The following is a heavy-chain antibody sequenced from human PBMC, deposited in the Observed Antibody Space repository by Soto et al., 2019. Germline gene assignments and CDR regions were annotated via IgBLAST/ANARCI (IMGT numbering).Heavy chain of an antibody. CDR2: FYYTGTT. Sequence: QVQLQESGPGLVKPSQTLSLTCTVSGGSISSDGYYWTWIRQHPGKGLEWIGYFYYTGTTDYNPSLKSRVTISVDTTKNQFSLKLTSMTAADPAVYYCATGGTRFPFDHWGQGTLVTVSS. CDR3: ATGGTRFPFDH. CDR1: GGSISSDGYY. J-gene: IGHJ4*02. V-gene: IGHV4-31*03.